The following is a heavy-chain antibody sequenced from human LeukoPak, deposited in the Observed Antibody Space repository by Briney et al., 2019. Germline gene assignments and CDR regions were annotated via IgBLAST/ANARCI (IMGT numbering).Heavy chain of an antibody. CDR3: ARGGRDTSPYNWFDP. CDR1: GYAFTGFY. Sequence: ASLKVSCKTSGYAFTGFYIQWVRQAPGQGLEWMGRMKPKNGGANYSQRFQGRVTMTRDTSMNTAYMELSGLESDDTAIYYCARGGRDTSPYNWFDPWGQGTLVTVSS. D-gene: IGHD2-2*01. CDR2: MKPKNGGA. V-gene: IGHV1-2*06. J-gene: IGHJ5*02.